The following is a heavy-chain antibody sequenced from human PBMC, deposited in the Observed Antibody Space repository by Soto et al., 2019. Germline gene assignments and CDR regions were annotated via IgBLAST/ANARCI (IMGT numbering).Heavy chain of an antibody. J-gene: IGHJ6*02. D-gene: IGHD3-22*01. V-gene: IGHV4-59*01. CDR1: GGSISSYY. CDR3: ARHGIRYYYDDSAYYALDV. CDR2: IYYSGST. Sequence: PSETLSLTCTVSGGSISSYYWSWIRQPPGKGLEWIGYIYYSGSTNYNPSLKSRVTISVDTSKNQFSLKLSSVTAADTAVYYCARHGIRYYYDDSAYYALDVWGQGTTVTVSS.